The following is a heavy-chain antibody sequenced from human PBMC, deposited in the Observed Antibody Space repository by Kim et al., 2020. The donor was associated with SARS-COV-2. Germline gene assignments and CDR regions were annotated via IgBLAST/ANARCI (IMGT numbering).Heavy chain of an antibody. V-gene: IGHV1-24*01. D-gene: IGHD1-26*01. CDR2: FDPEDGET. J-gene: IGHJ3*02. Sequence: ASVKVSCKVSGYTLTELSMHWVRQAPGKGLEWMGGFDPEDGETIYAQKFQGRVTMTEDTSTDTAYMELSSLRSEDTAVYYCASYSGSLQGGAFDIWGQGTMVTVSS. CDR1: GYTLTELS. CDR3: ASYSGSLQGGAFDI.